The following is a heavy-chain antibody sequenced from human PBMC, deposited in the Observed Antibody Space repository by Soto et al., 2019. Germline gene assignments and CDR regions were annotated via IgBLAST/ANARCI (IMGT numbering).Heavy chain of an antibody. CDR1: GYTFTSYD. Sequence: ASVKVSCKASGYTFTSYDINWVRQATGQGLEWMGWMNPNSGNTGYAQKFQGRVTMTRNTSISTAYMELSSLRSEDTAVYYCARVVDCSGGRCYFSVDYWGQGTLVPVSS. V-gene: IGHV1-8*01. J-gene: IGHJ4*02. CDR3: ARVVDCSGGRCYFSVDY. D-gene: IGHD2-15*01. CDR2: MNPNSGNT.